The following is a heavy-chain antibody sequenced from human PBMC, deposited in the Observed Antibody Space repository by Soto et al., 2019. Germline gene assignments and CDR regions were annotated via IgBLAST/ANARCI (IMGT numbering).Heavy chain of an antibody. V-gene: IGHV1-69*13. CDR1: GGTFSSYA. Sequence: GASVKVSCKASGGTFSSYAISWVRQAPGQGLEWMGGIIPIFGTANYAQKFQGRVTITADESTSTAYMELSSLRSEDTAVYYCARVPPTYYYDSSGALYFDYWGQGTLVTVSS. J-gene: IGHJ4*02. CDR3: ARVPPTYYYDSSGALYFDY. CDR2: IIPIFGTA. D-gene: IGHD3-22*01.